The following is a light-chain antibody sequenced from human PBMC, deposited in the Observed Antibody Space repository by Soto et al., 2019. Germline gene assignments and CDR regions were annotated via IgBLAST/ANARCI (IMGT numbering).Light chain of an antibody. CDR2: GAS. Sequence: DIQMPQSPSSLSASVGDRGTITCRASQSINKYINWYQQKPGKAPNLLINGASSLQSGVPSRFSGSGSGTDFTLTISNLQPEDVATYYCQQTYSTPFTFGPGTNVDIK. V-gene: IGKV1-39*01. CDR1: QSINKY. J-gene: IGKJ3*01. CDR3: QQTYSTPFT.